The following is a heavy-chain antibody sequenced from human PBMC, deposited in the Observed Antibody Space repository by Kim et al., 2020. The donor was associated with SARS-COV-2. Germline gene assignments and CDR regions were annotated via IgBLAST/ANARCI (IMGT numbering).Heavy chain of an antibody. CDR1: GGSISSSSYY. V-gene: IGHV4-39*01. CDR2: IYYSGST. D-gene: IGHD3-3*01. J-gene: IGHJ4*01. Sequence: SETLSLTCTVSGGSISSSSYYWGWIRQPPGKGLEWIGSIYYSGSTYSNPSLKSRVTISVDTSKNQFSLKLSSVTAADTAVYYCARHEVPGVGRFLEWGDAFDIWGQGTLVTVSS. CDR3: ARHEVPGVGRFLEWGDAFDI.